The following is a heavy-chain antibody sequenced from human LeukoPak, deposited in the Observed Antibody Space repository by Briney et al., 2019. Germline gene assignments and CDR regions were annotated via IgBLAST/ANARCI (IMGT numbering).Heavy chain of an antibody. J-gene: IGHJ3*02. CDR1: GFTLSSYA. V-gene: IGHV3-23*01. CDR3: AKDILYWPPLQGAFDI. D-gene: IGHD2-15*01. Sequence: GGSLRLSCAASGFTLSSYAMSWVRQAPGKGLEWVSAISGSGGSTYYADSVKGRFTISRDNSKNTLYLQMNSLRAEDTAVYYCAKDILYWPPLQGAFDIWGQGTMVTVSS. CDR2: ISGSGGST.